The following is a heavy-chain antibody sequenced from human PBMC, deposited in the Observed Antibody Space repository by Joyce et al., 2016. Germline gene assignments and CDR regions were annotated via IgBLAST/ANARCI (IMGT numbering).Heavy chain of an antibody. Sequence: EVLLVESGGGLVQPGGSLRLSCVVSGFTFDEYAMQWGRQGPGKGLECVSGISWDSLSIGYADSVKGRFTISRDNAKNSLYLQMNTLRPDDTAFYYCAAKYGDGGGDGFDIWGQGTMVTVSS. V-gene: IGHV3-9*01. J-gene: IGHJ3*02. CDR1: GFTFDEYA. CDR3: AAKYGDGGGDGFDI. D-gene: IGHD4-17*01. CDR2: ISWDSLSI.